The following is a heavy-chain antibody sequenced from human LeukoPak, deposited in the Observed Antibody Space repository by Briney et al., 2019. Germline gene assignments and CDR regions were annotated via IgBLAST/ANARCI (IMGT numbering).Heavy chain of an antibody. CDR3: AGLGVMVLVYQSES. J-gene: IGHJ1*01. V-gene: IGHV4-39*07. CDR2: ISYSGNT. Sequence: SETLSLTCAVSGGSVSSSKYLWGWIRQPPGKELEWIGSISYSGNTDYNPSLKSRVTLSVDTSKNQISLKLTSVTAADSAVYYCAGLGVMVLVYQSESWGQGTPVTVSS. D-gene: IGHD2-8*01. CDR1: GGSVSSSKYL.